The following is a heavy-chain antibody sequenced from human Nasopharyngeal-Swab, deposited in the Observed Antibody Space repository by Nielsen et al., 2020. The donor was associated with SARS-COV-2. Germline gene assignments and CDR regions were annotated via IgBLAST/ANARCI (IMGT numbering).Heavy chain of an antibody. CDR3: VSSYYGSAY. V-gene: IGHV3-48*04. Sequence: GESLKISCAASGFTFSNYNMNWVRQAPGKGLEWVSYITSTPSTIYYADSVKGRFTISRDNAKNSLSLQINSLRAEDTAMYYCVSSYYGSAYWGQGTLVTVSS. D-gene: IGHD3-10*01. J-gene: IGHJ4*02. CDR2: ITSTPSTI. CDR1: GFTFSNYN.